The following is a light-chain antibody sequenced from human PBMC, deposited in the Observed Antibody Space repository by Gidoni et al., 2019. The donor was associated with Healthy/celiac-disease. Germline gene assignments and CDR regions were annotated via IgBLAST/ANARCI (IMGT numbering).Light chain of an antibody. CDR2: GAS. J-gene: IGKJ2*01. CDR3: QQYNNWPLT. CDR1: QSVSSN. V-gene: IGKV3-15*01. Sequence: EIVMTQSPATLSVSPGERATLSCRASQSVSSNLAWYQQNPGQAPRPLIYGASTRATGIPARFSGSGSGTEFTLTISSLQSEDFAVYYCQQYNNWPLTFGQGTKLEIK.